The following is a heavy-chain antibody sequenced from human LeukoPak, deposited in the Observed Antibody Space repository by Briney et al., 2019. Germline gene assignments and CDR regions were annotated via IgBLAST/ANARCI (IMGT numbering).Heavy chain of an antibody. D-gene: IGHD6-13*01. CDR1: GFTFSSYD. V-gene: IGHV3-13*01. CDR3: ARAAYSSTWYSRYFDL. CDR2: IGTAGEI. Sequence: PGGSLRLPCAASGFTFSSYDIHWVRQATGKGLEWVSGIGTAGEIYYPGSVKGRFTISRENAKNSLYLQMNSLRAGDTAVYYCARAAYSSTWYSRYFDLWGRGTLVTVSS. J-gene: IGHJ2*01.